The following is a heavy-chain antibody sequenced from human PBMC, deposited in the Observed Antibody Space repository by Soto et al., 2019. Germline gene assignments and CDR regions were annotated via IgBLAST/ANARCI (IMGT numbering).Heavy chain of an antibody. CDR1: GYTFTSYG. Sequence: GASVKVSCKASGYTFTSYGISWVREAPGQGLEWMGWISAYNGNTNYAQKLQGRVTMTTDTSTSTAYMELRSLRSDDTAVYYCARDARDIVVVPAAIVWFDPWGQGTLVTVST. D-gene: IGHD2-2*01. CDR3: ARDARDIVVVPAAIVWFDP. V-gene: IGHV1-18*01. J-gene: IGHJ5*02. CDR2: ISAYNGNT.